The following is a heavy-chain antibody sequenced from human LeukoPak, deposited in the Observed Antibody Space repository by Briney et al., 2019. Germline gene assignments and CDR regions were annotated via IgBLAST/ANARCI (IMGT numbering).Heavy chain of an antibody. D-gene: IGHD6-19*01. V-gene: IGHV4-61*01. CDR3: ARSLITVAGATAGFDF. Sequence: SETLPLTCTVSGGSVSSGSYYWSWIRQPPGKGLEWIAYIYYSGSTNYNPSLKNRVTISVDTSKNQFSLKVSSVTAADTAVYYCARSLITVAGATAGFDFWGQGTLVTVSS. CDR2: IYYSGST. J-gene: IGHJ4*02. CDR1: GGSVSSGSYY.